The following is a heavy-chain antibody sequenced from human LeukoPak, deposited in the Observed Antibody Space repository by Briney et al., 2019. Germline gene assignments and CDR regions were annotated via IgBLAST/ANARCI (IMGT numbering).Heavy chain of an antibody. V-gene: IGHV1-2*02. D-gene: IGHD3-22*01. CDR2: INPNSGGT. Sequence: ASVKVSCKASGYTFTGYYMHWVRQAPGQGLEWMGWINPNSGGTNYAQKFQGRVTMTRDTSISTAYMELSRLRSDDTAVYYCARNYYDSSGHYQNWFDPWGQGTLVTVSS. CDR3: ARNYYDSSGHYQNWFDP. J-gene: IGHJ5*02. CDR1: GYTFTGYY.